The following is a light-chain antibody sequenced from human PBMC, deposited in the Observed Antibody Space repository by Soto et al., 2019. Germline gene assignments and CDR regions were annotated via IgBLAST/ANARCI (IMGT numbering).Light chain of an antibody. V-gene: IGLV1-40*01. CDR2: GDR. CDR3: QSYDSSVSGSV. J-gene: IGLJ3*02. Sequence: QSVLTQPPSVSGAPGQRVTISCTGSSSNIGAGHDVHWYQQVPGTAPKLLIYGDRIRPSGVPDRFSGSKSGTSASLAITGLQAADEADYYCQSYDSSVSGSVFGGGTKLTVL. CDR1: SSNIGAGHD.